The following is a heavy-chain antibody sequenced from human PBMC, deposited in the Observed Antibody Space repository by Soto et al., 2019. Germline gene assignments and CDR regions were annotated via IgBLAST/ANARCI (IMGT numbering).Heavy chain of an antibody. CDR2: INHSGST. D-gene: IGHD2-2*01. CDR1: GGSFSGYY. V-gene: IGHV4-34*01. CDR3: ARGPTAGVVVPAANMDV. Sequence: TLSLTCAVYGGSFSGYYWSWIRQPPGKGLEWIGEINHSGSTNYNPSLKSRVTISVGTSKNQFSLKLSSVTAADTAVYYCARGPTAGVVVPAANMDVWGKGTTVTVSS. J-gene: IGHJ6*03.